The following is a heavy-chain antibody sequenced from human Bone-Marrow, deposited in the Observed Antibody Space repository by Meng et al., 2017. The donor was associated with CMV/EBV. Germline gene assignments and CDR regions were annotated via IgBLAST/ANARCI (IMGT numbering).Heavy chain of an antibody. CDR2: MNPNSGNT. V-gene: IGHV1-8*01. J-gene: IGHJ6*02. Sequence: ASVKVSCKASGYTFTSYDINWVRQATGQGLEWMGWMNPNSGNTGYAQKFQGRVTMTRDTSTSIAYMELSSLRSGDTAVYYCARGQVQCSTINCHDYRFSGMDVWGQGTTVTVPS. CDR3: ARGQVQCSTINCHDYRFSGMDV. CDR1: GYTFTSYD. D-gene: IGHD2/OR15-2a*01.